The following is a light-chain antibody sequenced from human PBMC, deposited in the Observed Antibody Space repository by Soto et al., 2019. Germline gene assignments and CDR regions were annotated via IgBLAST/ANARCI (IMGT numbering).Light chain of an antibody. CDR3: QQSHSAPLT. J-gene: IGKJ4*01. CDR1: QSISSH. Sequence: QMTQSPSSLFASVGDRVTITCRASQSISSHLNWYQQKVGQTHRLLIYAASTLQSEVPPRFSGSGSGTEFTLTISGLQREDCATYDCQQSHSAPLTFGGGTKIQI. V-gene: IGKV1-39*01. CDR2: AAS.